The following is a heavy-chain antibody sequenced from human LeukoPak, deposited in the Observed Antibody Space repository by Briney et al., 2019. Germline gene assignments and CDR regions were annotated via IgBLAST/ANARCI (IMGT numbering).Heavy chain of an antibody. CDR2: IYYSGST. Sequence: PSETLSLTCTVSGGSISSGGYYWSWIRQHPGKGLEWIGYIYYSGSTYYNPSLKSRVTISVDTSKNQFSLKLSSVTAADTAVYYYARVSKVVTATHHDAFDIWGQGTMVTVSS. V-gene: IGHV4-31*03. CDR1: GGSISSGGYY. D-gene: IGHD2-21*02. CDR3: ARVSKVVTATHHDAFDI. J-gene: IGHJ3*02.